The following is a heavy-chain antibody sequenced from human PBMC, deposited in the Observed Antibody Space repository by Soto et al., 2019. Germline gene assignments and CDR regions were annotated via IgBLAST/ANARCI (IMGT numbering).Heavy chain of an antibody. Sequence: EVQLLESGGGLVQPGGSLRLSCAASGFTFTNYALSWVRQAPGTGLEWVSAISGSGGNTSYADSVKGRFSISRDNSKKTLHLQMNNLGDDETAVYYGAKGAIAVVITAAFAIWGQWAMVTVCS. CDR3: AKGAIAVVITAAFAI. J-gene: IGHJ3*02. D-gene: IGHD3-22*01. CDR2: ISGSGGNT. V-gene: IGHV3-23*01. CDR1: GFTFTNYA.